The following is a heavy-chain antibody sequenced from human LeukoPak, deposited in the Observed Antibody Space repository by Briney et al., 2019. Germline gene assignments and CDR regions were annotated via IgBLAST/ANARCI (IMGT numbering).Heavy chain of an antibody. CDR1: GFTFSAHW. D-gene: IGHD4-17*01. V-gene: IGHV3-74*01. Sequence: PGGSLRLSCAASGFTFSAHWMHWVRQAPGKGLVWVSLINSDGRSTTYADSVKGRFTISRDNAKNSLYLQMNSLRAEDTAVYYCARDKYGDYVIDYWGQGTLVTVSS. J-gene: IGHJ4*02. CDR3: ARDKYGDYVIDY. CDR2: INSDGRST.